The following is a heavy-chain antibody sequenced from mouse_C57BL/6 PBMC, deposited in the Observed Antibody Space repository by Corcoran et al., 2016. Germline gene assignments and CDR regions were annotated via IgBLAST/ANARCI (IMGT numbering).Heavy chain of an antibody. V-gene: IGHV1-26*01. D-gene: IGHD2-2*01. CDR1: GYTFTDYY. CDR2: INPNNGGT. Sequence: EVQLQQSGPELVKPGASVKISCKASGYTFTDYYMNWVKQSHGKSLEWIGDINPNNGGTSYNQKFKGKATLTVDKSSSTAYMELRSLTSEDSAVYYCARNYGYDAYYAMDYWGQGTSVTVSS. CDR3: ARNYGYDAYYAMDY. J-gene: IGHJ4*01.